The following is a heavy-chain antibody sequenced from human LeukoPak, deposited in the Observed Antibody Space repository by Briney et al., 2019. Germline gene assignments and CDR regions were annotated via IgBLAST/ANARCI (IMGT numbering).Heavy chain of an antibody. J-gene: IGHJ3*02. Sequence: GGSLRLSCAASGFTFSSYSMNWVRQAPGKGLEWVSYVGAIGSSTISYADSVMGRFTISRDNAKNSVFLQMNSLRAEDTAVYYCTRDLHYAFDIWGQGTMVTVSS. CDR2: VGAIGSSTI. V-gene: IGHV3-48*01. CDR1: GFTFSSYS. CDR3: TRDLHYAFDI.